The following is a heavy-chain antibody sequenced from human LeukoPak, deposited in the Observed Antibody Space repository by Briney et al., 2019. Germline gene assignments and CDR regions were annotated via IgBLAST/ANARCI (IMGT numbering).Heavy chain of an antibody. Sequence: PGGSLRLSCAASGFSFSIYAKSWVRQAPGKGLEWVSVISDSGYSTYYADSVKGRFTILRDNSKNTLYLQMNSLRAEDTAVYYCAKSPGTTVTTTPLDYWGQGTLVTVSS. V-gene: IGHV3-23*01. CDR1: GFSFSIYA. J-gene: IGHJ4*02. D-gene: IGHD4-17*01. CDR2: ISDSGYST. CDR3: AKSPGTTVTTTPLDY.